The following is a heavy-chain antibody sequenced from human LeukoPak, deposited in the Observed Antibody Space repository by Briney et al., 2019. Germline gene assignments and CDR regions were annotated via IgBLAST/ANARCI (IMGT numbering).Heavy chain of an antibody. CDR2: IFASGSTT. D-gene: IGHD3-3*01. V-gene: IGHV3-21*01. CDR1: GFTFSGYA. CDR3: ARDGGPTYYDFWSGYFDY. J-gene: IGHJ4*02. Sequence: NLGGSLRLSCAASGFTFSGYAMNWVRQAPGKGLEWVSLIFASGSTTKYADSVKGRFTISRDNAKNSLYLQMNSLRAEDTAVYYCARDGGPTYYDFWSGYFDYWGQGTLVTVSS.